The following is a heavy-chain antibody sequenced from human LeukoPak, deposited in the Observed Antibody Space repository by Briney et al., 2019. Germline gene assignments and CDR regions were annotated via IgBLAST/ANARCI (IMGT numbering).Heavy chain of an antibody. V-gene: IGHV4-34*01. CDR3: ARGGRGYGMDV. CDR1: GGSFSGYY. J-gene: IGHJ6*02. CDR2: INHSGST. Sequence: SETLSLNCAVYGGSFSGYYWSWIRQPPGKGLEWIGEINHSGSTNYNPSLKSRVTISVDTSKNQFSLKLSSVTAADTAEYYCARGGRGYGMDVWGQGTTVTVSS. D-gene: IGHD1-26*01.